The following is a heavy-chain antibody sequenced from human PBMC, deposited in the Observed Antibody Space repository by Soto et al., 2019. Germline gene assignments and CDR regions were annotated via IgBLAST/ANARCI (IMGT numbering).Heavy chain of an antibody. Sequence: SETLSLTCTVSGGSVRSSSYYWAWIRQPPGKGLEWIGSIYNRGTTACSPSLKSRVTISVDTSKNQFSLRLPSVTVADTGVYYCARKSDAAAIKPPDYWGQGTLVTVSS. D-gene: IGHD6-25*01. CDR2: IYNRGTT. CDR1: GGSVRSSSYY. V-gene: IGHV4-39*01. J-gene: IGHJ4*02. CDR3: ARKSDAAAIKPPDY.